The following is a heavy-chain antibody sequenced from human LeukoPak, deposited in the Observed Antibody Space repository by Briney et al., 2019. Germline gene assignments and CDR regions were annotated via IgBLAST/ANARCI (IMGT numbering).Heavy chain of an antibody. CDR3: TKDQRTTVTTGGVSAYDI. CDR2: IRYDGSNK. D-gene: IGHD4-17*01. V-gene: IGHV3-30*02. Sequence: GGSLRLSCAASGFTFSSYGVHWVRQAPGKGLEWVAFIRYDGSNKYYADSVTGRFTISRDNSKNTLYLQMDSLRIEDTATYYCTKDQRTTVTTGGVSAYDIWGQGTMVTVSS. CDR1: GFTFSSYG. J-gene: IGHJ3*02.